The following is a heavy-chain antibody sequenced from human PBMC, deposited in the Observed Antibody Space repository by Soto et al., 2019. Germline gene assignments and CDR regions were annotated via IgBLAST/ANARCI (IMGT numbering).Heavy chain of an antibody. J-gene: IGHJ6*02. CDR2: INAVNGNT. CDR1: GYSFTSYV. CDR3: ARGVENIVVVLDVFGYYGMDV. Sequence: GASVKVSCKASGYSFTSYVIYWVRQAPGQRLEWMGWINAVNGNTKYSQKFQGRVTITSDTSASTAYMELSSLRSEDTAVYFCARGVENIVVVLDVFGYYGMDVWGQGTTVTVSS. D-gene: IGHD2-2*01. V-gene: IGHV1-3*01.